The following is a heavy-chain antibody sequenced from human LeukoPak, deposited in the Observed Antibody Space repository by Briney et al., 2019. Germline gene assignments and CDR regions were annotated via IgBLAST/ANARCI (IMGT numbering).Heavy chain of an antibody. Sequence: SETLSLTCTVSGGSISSSSYYWGWIRQSPGTGLEWIGSIYHSGSTYYNPSLKSRVTISVDTSKNQFSLKLSSVTAADTAVYYCARGGGPLQSFDYWGQGTLVTVSS. CDR1: GGSISSSSYY. V-gene: IGHV4-39*07. D-gene: IGHD4-11*01. CDR2: IYHSGST. CDR3: ARGGGPLQSFDY. J-gene: IGHJ4*02.